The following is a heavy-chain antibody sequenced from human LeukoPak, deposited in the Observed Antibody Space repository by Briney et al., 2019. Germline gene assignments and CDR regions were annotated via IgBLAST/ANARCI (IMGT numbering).Heavy chain of an antibody. Sequence: GGSLRLSCAASGFTFSSYSMNWVRQAPGKGLEWVSYISSSGSTIYYADSVKGRFTISRDNAKNSLYLQMNSLRAEDTAVYYCARDPLGHFDYWGQGTLVTVSS. CDR2: ISSSGSTI. CDR1: GFTFSSYS. V-gene: IGHV3-48*04. J-gene: IGHJ4*02. CDR3: ARDPLGHFDY. D-gene: IGHD7-27*01.